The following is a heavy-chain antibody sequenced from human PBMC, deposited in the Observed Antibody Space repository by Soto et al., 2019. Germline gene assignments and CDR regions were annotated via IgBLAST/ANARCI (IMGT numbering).Heavy chain of an antibody. CDR1: GGSFSGYY. D-gene: IGHD3-3*01. V-gene: IGHV4-34*01. J-gene: IGHJ6*03. Sequence: PSETLSLTCAVYGGSFSGYYWSWIRQPPGKGLEWIGEINHSGSTNYNPSLKSRVTISVDTSKNQFSLKLSSVTAADTAVYYCARSFLPPTIFGVPRYYYYYMDVWGKGTTVTVSS. CDR3: ARSFLPPTIFGVPRYYYYYMDV. CDR2: INHSGST.